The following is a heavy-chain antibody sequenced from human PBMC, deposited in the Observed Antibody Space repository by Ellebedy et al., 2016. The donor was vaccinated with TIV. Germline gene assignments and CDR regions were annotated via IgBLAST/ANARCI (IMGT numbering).Heavy chain of an antibody. CDR3: AKGRNFDWSLYYFDY. V-gene: IGHV3-9*01. Sequence: SLKISXAASGFTFDDYAMHWVRQAPGKGLEWVSGISWNSGSIGYADSVKGRFTISRDNAKNSLYLQMNSLRAEDTALYYCAKGRNFDWSLYYFDYWGQGTLVTVSS. J-gene: IGHJ4*02. CDR1: GFTFDDYA. CDR2: ISWNSGSI. D-gene: IGHD3-9*01.